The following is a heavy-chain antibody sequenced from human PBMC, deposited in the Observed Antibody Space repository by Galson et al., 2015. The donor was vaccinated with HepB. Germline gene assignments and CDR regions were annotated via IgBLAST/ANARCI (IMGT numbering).Heavy chain of an antibody. V-gene: IGHV5-10-1*01. CDR3: ARLTGSGSYWWLPGY. CDR1: GYSFTSYW. Sequence: QSGAEVTKPGESLKISCKGSGYSFTSYWIGWVRQMPGKGLEWMGRIDPSDSYTNYSPSFQGHVTISADKSISTAYPQWSSLKASDTAMYYCARLTGSGSYWWLPGYWGQGTLATVSS. D-gene: IGHD3-10*01. CDR2: IDPSDSYT. J-gene: IGHJ4*02.